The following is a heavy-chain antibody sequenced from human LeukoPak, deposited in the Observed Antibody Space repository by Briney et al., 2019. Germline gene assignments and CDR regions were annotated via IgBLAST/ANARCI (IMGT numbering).Heavy chain of an antibody. CDR3: ARLPYDFWSGYYLYYYYYYMDV. J-gene: IGHJ6*03. V-gene: IGHV3-48*04. CDR2: ISSSSSTI. CDR1: GFTFSSYS. Sequence: GGSLRLSCAASGFTFSSYSMSWVRQAPGKGLEWVSYISSSSSTIYYADSVKGRFTISRDNAKNSLYLQMNSLRAEDTAVYYCARLPYDFWSGYYLYYYYYYMDVWGKGTTVTVSS. D-gene: IGHD3-3*01.